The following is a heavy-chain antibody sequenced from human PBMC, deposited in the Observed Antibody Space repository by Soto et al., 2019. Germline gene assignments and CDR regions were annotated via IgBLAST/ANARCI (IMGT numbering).Heavy chain of an antibody. CDR1: GYSFAGYW. CDR3: ARGGLLDTQLPNWFDP. Sequence: GESLKICFKGSGYSFAGYWITWVRQKPGKGLEWMGRIDPSDSQTYYSPSFRGPVTISVTKSITTVFLQWSSLRASDTAVYYCARGGLLDTQLPNWFDPWGQGTLVTVSS. CDR2: IDPSDSQT. J-gene: IGHJ5*02. D-gene: IGHD1-7*01. V-gene: IGHV5-10-1*01.